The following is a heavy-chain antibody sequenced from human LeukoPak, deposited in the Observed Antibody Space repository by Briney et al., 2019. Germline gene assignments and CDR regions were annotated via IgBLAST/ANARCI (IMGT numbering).Heavy chain of an antibody. V-gene: IGHV3-48*01. CDR2: ISSSSSTI. CDR1: GFTFSNYA. Sequence: GGSLRLSCAASGFTFSNYAMSWVRQAPGKGLEWVSYISSSSSTIYYADSVKGRFTISRDNAKNSLYLQMNSLRAEDTAVYYCARVSYYDFWSGYLRADIDAWGKGTTVTVSS. J-gene: IGHJ6*04. D-gene: IGHD3-3*01. CDR3: ARVSYYDFWSGYLRADIDA.